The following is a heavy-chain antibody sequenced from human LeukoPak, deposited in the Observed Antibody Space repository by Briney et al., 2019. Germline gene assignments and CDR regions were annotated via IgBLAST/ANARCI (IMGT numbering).Heavy chain of an antibody. CDR3: ARPPYGGVDY. D-gene: IGHD4-23*01. CDR1: GLTVSSY. J-gene: IGHJ4*02. CDR2: IYSGGSI. Sequence: PGGSLRLSCAASGLTVSSYMSWVRQAPGKGLEWVSVIYSGGSIYYADSVKGRFTISRDKSNNTLYLQMNGLRAEDTAVYYCARPPYGGVDYWGQGTLVTVSS. V-gene: IGHV3-66*04.